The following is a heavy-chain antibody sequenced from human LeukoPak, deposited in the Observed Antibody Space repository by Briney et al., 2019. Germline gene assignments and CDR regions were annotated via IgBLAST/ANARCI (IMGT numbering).Heavy chain of an antibody. V-gene: IGHV1-8*01. D-gene: IGHD3-10*01. CDR1: GYTFTSFD. J-gene: IGHJ4*02. CDR3: ARESGWYGSGTRF. CDR2: MNPNSGNT. Sequence: GASVKVSCKTSGYTFTSFDIIWVRQATGQGLEWVGWMNPNSGNTVYAQKFQGRVTMTRSTSISTAYMELSSLRSEDTAVYYCARESGWYGSGTRFWGQGTLVTVSS.